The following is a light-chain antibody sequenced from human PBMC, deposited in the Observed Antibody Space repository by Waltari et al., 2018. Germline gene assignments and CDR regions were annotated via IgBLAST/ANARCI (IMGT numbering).Light chain of an antibody. Sequence: DIQMTQSPSTLSASVGDRVTITCRASQNIIRYLAWYQQQPGRAPKLLIYKASSLESGVPSRFSGSGSGTEFTLTISSLEPDDFATYFCQQYDSEITFGQGTRLEIK. J-gene: IGKJ5*01. CDR3: QQYDSEIT. V-gene: IGKV1-5*03. CDR1: QNIIRY. CDR2: KAS.